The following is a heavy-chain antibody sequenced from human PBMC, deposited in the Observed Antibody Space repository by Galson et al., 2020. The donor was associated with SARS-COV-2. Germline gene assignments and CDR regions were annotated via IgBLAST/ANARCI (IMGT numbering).Heavy chain of an antibody. D-gene: IGHD3-3*01. CDR3: ARGAITIFGVVIHTHFDY. V-gene: IGHV1-8*01. CDR1: GYTFTSYD. CDR2: MNPNSGNT. J-gene: IGHJ4*02. Sequence: ASVKVSCKASGYTFTSYDINWVRQATGQGLEWMGWMNPNSGNTGYAQKFQGRVTMTRNTSKSTAYMELSSLRSEDTAVYYCARGAITIFGVVIHTHFDYGGQGTLVTVSS.